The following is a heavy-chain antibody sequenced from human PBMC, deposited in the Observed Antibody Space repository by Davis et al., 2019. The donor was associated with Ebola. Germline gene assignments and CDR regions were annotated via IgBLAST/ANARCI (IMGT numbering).Heavy chain of an antibody. CDR1: GGSISSGDYY. Sequence: SETLSLTCTVSGGSISSGDYYWSWIRQPPGKGLEWIGYIYYSGSTYYNPSLKGRVTISVDTSKNQFSLKLSSVTAADTAVYYCARDRGYYYGMDVWGQGTTVTVSS. J-gene: IGHJ6*02. CDR3: ARDRGYYYGMDV. V-gene: IGHV4-30-4*01. CDR2: IYYSGST.